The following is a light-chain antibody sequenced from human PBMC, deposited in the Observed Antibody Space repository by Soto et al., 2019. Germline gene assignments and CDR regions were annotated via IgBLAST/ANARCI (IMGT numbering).Light chain of an antibody. CDR3: SSYTSSSTEV. J-gene: IGLJ1*01. CDR2: DVS. CDR1: SSDVGSYNL. Sequence: QSVLTQPPSVSGSPGQSIAISCTGTSSDVGSYNLVSWYQQHPGKAPKLMIYDVSNRPSGVSNRFSGSKSGNTASLTISGLQAEDEADYYCSSYTSSSTEVFGTGTKVTVL. V-gene: IGLV2-14*02.